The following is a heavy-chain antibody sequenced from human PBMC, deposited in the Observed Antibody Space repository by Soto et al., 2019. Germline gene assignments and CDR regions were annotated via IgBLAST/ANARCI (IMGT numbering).Heavy chain of an antibody. CDR2: IIPIFGTA. V-gene: IGHV1-69*01. CDR3: ARAHYYDSSGYYGLSDY. D-gene: IGHD3-22*01. CDR1: GGTFSSYA. J-gene: IGHJ4*02. Sequence: QVQLVQSGAEVKKPGSSVKVSCKASGGTFSSYAISWVRQAPGQGLEWMGGIIPIFGTANYAQKFQGRVTSPANESTSTAYMELSSLITEDTAVYYCARAHYYDSSGYYGLSDYWGQGTLVTVSS.